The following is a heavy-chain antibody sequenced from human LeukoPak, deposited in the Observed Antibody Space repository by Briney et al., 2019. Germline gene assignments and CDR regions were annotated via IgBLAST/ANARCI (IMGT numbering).Heavy chain of an antibody. V-gene: IGHV3-30*18. CDR1: GFTFSSYG. D-gene: IGHD3-22*01. CDR2: ISYDGSNK. CDR3: AKDSSGYYPYYFDY. J-gene: IGHJ4*02. Sequence: PGGSLRLSCAASGFTFSSYGMHWVRQAPGKGLEWVEVISYDGSNKYYADSVKGRFTISRDNSKNTLYLQMNSLRAEDTAVYYCAKDSSGYYPYYFDYWGQGTLVTVSS.